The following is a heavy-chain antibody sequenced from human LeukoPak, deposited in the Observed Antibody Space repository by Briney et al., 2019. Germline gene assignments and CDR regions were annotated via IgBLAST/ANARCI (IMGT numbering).Heavy chain of an antibody. J-gene: IGHJ6*02. D-gene: IGHD2-2*01. V-gene: IGHV4-39*01. CDR1: GGSIIRSDYY. CDR3: AREVSSADYYHYYGMDV. CDR2: IYYSGST. Sequence: SETLSLTCTVSGGSIIRSDYYWGWIRQPPGKGLEWIGSIYYSGSTYYNPSLKSRVTISVDMSKNQFSLQLNSVTAADTAIYYCAREVSSADYYHYYGMDVWGQGTSVTVSS.